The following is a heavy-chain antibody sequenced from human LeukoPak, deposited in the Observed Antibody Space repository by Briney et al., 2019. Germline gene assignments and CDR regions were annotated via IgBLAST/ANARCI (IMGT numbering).Heavy chain of an antibody. V-gene: IGHV1-69*01. CDR2: IIPIFGTA. Sequence: SVKVSCKASGGTFSSYAISWVRQAPGQGLEWMGGIIPIFGTANYAQESQGRVTITADESTSTAYMELSSLRSEDTAVYYCARKGALWFGELFHYMDVWGKGTTVTVSS. D-gene: IGHD3-10*01. CDR3: ARKGALWFGELFHYMDV. J-gene: IGHJ6*03. CDR1: GGTFSSYA.